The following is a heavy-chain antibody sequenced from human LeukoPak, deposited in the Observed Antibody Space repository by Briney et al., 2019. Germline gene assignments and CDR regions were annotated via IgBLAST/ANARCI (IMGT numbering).Heavy chain of an antibody. CDR1: GFSFSSYG. CDR2: ISGSGGST. Sequence: GGSLRLSCEGSGFSFSSYGMSWVRQAPGKGLEWVPSISGSGGSTYFADSVKGRFNISRDNVKDTVYLQMNSLRVEDTAIYYCVKLSLTAAGRGKTWFDLWGQGTLVSVSS. V-gene: IGHV3-23*01. D-gene: IGHD6-13*01. J-gene: IGHJ5*01. CDR3: VKLSLTAAGRGKTWFDL.